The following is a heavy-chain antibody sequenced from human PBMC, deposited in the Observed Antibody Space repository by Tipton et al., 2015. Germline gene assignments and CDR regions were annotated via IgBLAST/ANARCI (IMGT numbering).Heavy chain of an antibody. CDR2: INHSGRT. V-gene: IGHV4-34*01. CDR1: GGSFSGYS. J-gene: IGHJ4*02. Sequence: GLVKPSETLSLTCAVYGGSFSGYSWSWIRQPPGKGLEWIGEINHSGRTNYNPSLKSRVITSVDTSKNQFSLRLSSVTAADTAVYYCARHDYDLLTRDYQTVDYWGQGTRVTVSS. CDR3: ARHDYDLLTRDYQTVDY. D-gene: IGHD3-9*01.